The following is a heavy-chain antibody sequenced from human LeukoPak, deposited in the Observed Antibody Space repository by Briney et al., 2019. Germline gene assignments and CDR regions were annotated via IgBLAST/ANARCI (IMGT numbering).Heavy chain of an antibody. J-gene: IGHJ6*03. V-gene: IGHV4-4*02. CDR3: VRNDYSNWYMDV. CDR1: GGSISSSNW. D-gene: IGHD4-11*01. CDR2: IYHSGST. Sequence: PSETLSLTCAVSGGSISSSNWWSWVRQPPGQGLEWVGEIYHSGSTNYSPSLKSRVTISVDKSKNQFSLKLSSVTAADTAVYYCVRNDYSNWYMDVWGKGTTVTVSS.